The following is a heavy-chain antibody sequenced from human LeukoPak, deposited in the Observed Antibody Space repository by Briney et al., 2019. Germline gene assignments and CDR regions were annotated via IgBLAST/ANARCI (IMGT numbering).Heavy chain of an antibody. Sequence: SVKVSCKASGGTFSSYAISWVRQAPGQGLEWMGRIIPIFGTANYAQKFQGRVTITTDESTSTAYMELSSLRSEDTAAYYCARDPPDYYGSGYEGDNWFDPWGQGTLVTVSS. D-gene: IGHD3-10*01. CDR2: IIPIFGTA. J-gene: IGHJ5*02. CDR3: ARDPPDYYGSGYEGDNWFDP. CDR1: GGTFSSYA. V-gene: IGHV1-69*05.